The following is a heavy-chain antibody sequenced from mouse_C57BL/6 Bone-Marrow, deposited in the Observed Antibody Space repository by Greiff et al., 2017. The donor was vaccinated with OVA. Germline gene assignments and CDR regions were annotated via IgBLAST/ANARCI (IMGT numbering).Heavy chain of an antibody. J-gene: IGHJ1*03. V-gene: IGHV8-12*01. CDR2: IYWGDDK. CDR3: ARSPQGVVARYFDV. Sequence: QVTLKECGPGILQSSQTLSLTCSFSGFSLSTSGMGVSWIRQPSGKGLEWLAHIYWGDDKRYNPSLKSRPTISKDTSRNQAFLKITRVDTADTATYYGARSPQGVVARYFDVWGTGTTVTVSS. CDR1: GFSLSTSGMG. D-gene: IGHD1-1*01.